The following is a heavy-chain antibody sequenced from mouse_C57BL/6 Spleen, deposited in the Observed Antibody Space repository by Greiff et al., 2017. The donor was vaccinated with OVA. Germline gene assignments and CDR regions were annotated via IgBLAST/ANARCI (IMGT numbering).Heavy chain of an antibody. CDR1: GYTFTSYW. Sequence: QVQLQQPGAELVKPGASVKLSCKASGYTFTSYWMHWVKQRPGQGLAWIGLIHPNSGSTNYNEKFKSKATLTVDKSSSTAYMQLSSLTSEDAAVYYGAYGYDGARDYGGQGTSVTVSS. D-gene: IGHD2-2*01. CDR2: IHPNSGST. V-gene: IGHV1-64*01. CDR3: AYGYDGARDY. J-gene: IGHJ4*01.